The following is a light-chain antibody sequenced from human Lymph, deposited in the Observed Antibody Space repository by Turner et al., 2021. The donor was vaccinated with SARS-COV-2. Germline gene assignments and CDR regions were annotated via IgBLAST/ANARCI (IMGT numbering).Light chain of an antibody. J-gene: IGKJ4*02. CDR1: QDIKKF. Sequence: DTQMTQSPSSLSASLGGKVTITCKASQDIKKFIGWYQDKPGKGPRLCIHYTATLQPGIQSRISGSGSGRDYSFSISNLEPEDIATYYCLQYDNLYTFGGGTKLEIK. CDR2: YTA. CDR3: LQYDNLYT. V-gene: IGKV1-33*01.